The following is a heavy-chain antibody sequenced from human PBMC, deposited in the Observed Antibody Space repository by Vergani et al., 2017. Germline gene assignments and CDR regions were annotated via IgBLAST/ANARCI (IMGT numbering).Heavy chain of an antibody. CDR3: ARDHQGPTTLDY. D-gene: IGHD1-26*01. CDR1: GYTFTSDD. Sequence: VQLLESGAEVKKPGASVKVSCKASGYTFTSDDINWVRQATGQGLEWMGWMNPISGNTGYAQNLQGRLTITRDTSVNTAYMELSSLTSEDTAIYYCARDHQGPTTLDYWGQGSLVTVSS. CDR2: MNPISGNT. J-gene: IGHJ4*02. V-gene: IGHV1-8*03.